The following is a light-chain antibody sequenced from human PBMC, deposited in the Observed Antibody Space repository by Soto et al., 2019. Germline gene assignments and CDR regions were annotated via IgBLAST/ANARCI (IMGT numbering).Light chain of an antibody. CDR2: AAS. CDR3: QKYSSVPV. CDR1: QDIRNF. V-gene: IGKV1-27*01. Sequence: DIQMTQSPTSLSASVGDRVTITCRASQDIRNFVAWYQQKPGKAPKLLIYAASTLQSGVPSRFSGRGSGTDFTITINSLQPEDVATYSCQKYSSVPVFGPGTKVEIK. J-gene: IGKJ3*01.